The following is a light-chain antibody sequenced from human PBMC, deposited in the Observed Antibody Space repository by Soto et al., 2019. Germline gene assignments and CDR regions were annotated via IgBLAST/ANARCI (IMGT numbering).Light chain of an antibody. Sequence: DIQMTQSPSSLSVSVGDRVTITCRASQSITNYLNWYQQKPGKAPKLLVYAASSLQSGVPSRFSGNGSGTDFTLTISSLQPEDFASYPYTFGQGTKLEIK. CDR2: AAS. J-gene: IGKJ2*01. CDR1: QSITNY. V-gene: IGKV1-39*01. CDR3: T.